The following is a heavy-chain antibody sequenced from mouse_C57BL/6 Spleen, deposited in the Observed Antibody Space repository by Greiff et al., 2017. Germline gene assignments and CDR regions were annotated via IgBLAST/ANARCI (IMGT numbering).Heavy chain of an antibody. V-gene: IGHV5-6*01. CDR1: GFTFSSYG. J-gene: IGHJ3*01. CDR2: ISSGGSYT. Sequence: DVHLVESGGDLVKPGGSLKLSCAASGFTFSSYGMSWVRQTPDKRLEWVATISSGGSYTYYPDSVKGRFTISRDNAKNTLYLQMSSLKSEDTAMYYCARDYYGSNAYWGQGTLVTVSA. CDR3: ARDYYGSNAY. D-gene: IGHD1-1*01.